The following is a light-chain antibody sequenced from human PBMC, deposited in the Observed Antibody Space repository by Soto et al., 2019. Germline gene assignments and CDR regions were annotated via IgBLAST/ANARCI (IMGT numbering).Light chain of an antibody. Sequence: IRMNQSPSSVSASDGDTVTITCRASQDINVYLNWYQQKPGEVPKLLIYSASSLHSGVPSRFTGSGYETDFTLTIRSLQPEDFATYYCQHGYVAPYNFGQGTKV. J-gene: IGKJ2*01. CDR2: SAS. CDR3: QHGYVAPYN. CDR1: QDINVY. V-gene: IGKV1-39*01.